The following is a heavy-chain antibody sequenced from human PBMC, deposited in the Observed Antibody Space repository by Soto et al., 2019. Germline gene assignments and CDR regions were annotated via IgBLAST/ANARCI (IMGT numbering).Heavy chain of an antibody. CDR1: VGSFSGYY. CDR3: ARVATGYYAALED. CDR2: INHSGST. D-gene: IGHD3-10*01. Sequence: WETLSLTCAFYVGSFSGYYWSCIRHPPGKGLEWIGEINHSGSTNYNPSLKSRVTISVDTSKNQFSLKLSSVTAADTAVYYCARVATGYYAALEDWGQGTLVSVSS. V-gene: IGHV4-34*01. J-gene: IGHJ4*02.